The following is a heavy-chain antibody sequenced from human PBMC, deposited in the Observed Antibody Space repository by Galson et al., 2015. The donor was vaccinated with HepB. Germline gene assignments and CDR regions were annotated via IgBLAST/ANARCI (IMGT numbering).Heavy chain of an antibody. CDR3: AYSRKLGVNFNS. CDR1: GFSLSTSGVG. Sequence: PALVKPTQTLTLTCTFSGFSLSTSGVGVGWIRQPPGKALEWLALIYWNDDKRYSPSLKSRLTITKDTSKNQVVLTMTNMDPVDTGTYYCAYSRKLGVNFNSWGQGTLVTVSS. D-gene: IGHD7-27*01. J-gene: IGHJ4*02. V-gene: IGHV2-5*01. CDR2: IYWNDDK.